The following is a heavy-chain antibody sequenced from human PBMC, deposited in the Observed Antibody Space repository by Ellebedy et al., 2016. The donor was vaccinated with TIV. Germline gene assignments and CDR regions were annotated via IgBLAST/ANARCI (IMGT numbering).Heavy chain of an antibody. V-gene: IGHV3-74*01. Sequence: GESLKISCAASGIIFSSYWMHWVRQAPGKGLVWVSRINSDGSSTTYADSVKGRFTISRDNAKNTVYLQMNSLRAEDTAVYYCAREDAYSGSYSRHWGQGTLVTVSS. D-gene: IGHD1-26*01. CDR2: INSDGSST. CDR3: AREDAYSGSYSRH. CDR1: GIIFSSYW. J-gene: IGHJ4*02.